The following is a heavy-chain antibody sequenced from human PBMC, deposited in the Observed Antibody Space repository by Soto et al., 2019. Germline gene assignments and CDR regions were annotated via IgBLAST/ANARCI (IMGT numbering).Heavy chain of an antibody. CDR2: IIPIFGTA. J-gene: IGHJ4*02. D-gene: IGHD6-6*01. CDR3: ARDMGSSSAFDY. V-gene: IGHV1-69*06. Sequence: QVQLVQSGAEVMKPGSSVKVYCEASGGTFSSYAISWVRQAPGEGLEWMGGIIPIFGTANYAQKFQGRVTITADKSTSTAYMELSSLRSEDTAVYYCARDMGSSSAFDYWGQGTLVTVSS. CDR1: GGTFSSYA.